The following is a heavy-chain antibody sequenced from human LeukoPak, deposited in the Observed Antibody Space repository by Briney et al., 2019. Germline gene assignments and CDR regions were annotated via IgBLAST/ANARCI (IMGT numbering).Heavy chain of an antibody. V-gene: IGHV3-23*01. D-gene: IGHD2-8*01. J-gene: IGHJ6*03. Sequence: GGSLRLSCAASGFTFSSYGMTWVRQAPGKGLEWVSGISGSGGSIYYADSVKGRFTISRDNSKNTLYLQMNSLRAEDTAVYYCAKDRCSNGVGCYYYYMDVWGKGTTVTISS. CDR1: GFTFSSYG. CDR2: ISGSGGSI. CDR3: AKDRCSNGVGCYYYYMDV.